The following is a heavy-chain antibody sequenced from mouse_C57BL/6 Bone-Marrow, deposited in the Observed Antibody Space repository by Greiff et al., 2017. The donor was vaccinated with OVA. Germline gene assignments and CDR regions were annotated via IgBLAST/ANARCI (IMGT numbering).Heavy chain of an antibody. CDR3: ARRGGGCDY. CDR2: IHPNSGST. CDR1: GYTFTSYW. Sequence: QVQLKESGAELVKPGASVKLSCKASGYTFTSYWMHWVKQRPGQGLEWIGMIHPNSGSTNYNEKFKSKATLTVDKSSSTAYMQLSSLTSEDSAVYYCARRGGGCDYWGQGTTLTVSS. J-gene: IGHJ2*01. V-gene: IGHV1-64*01.